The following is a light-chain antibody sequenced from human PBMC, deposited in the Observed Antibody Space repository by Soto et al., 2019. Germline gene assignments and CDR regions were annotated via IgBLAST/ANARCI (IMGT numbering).Light chain of an antibody. CDR3: SSYTSSSTRV. Sequence: QSALTQPASVSGSPGQSITISCTGTSSDVGGYNYVSWYQQHPGKAPKLMIYEVSNRPSGVSNRCSGSKSVNTASLTISGLQAEDEADYYCSSYTSSSTRVFGGGTKLTVL. CDR1: SSDVGGYNY. V-gene: IGLV2-14*01. J-gene: IGLJ2*01. CDR2: EVS.